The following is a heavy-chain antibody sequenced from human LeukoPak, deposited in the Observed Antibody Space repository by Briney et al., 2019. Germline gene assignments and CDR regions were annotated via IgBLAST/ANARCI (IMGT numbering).Heavy chain of an antibody. J-gene: IGHJ4*02. CDR3: AREGRGEYFDY. CDR1: GLTFSSYW. V-gene: IGHV3-7*01. D-gene: IGHD3-10*01. CDR2: IKQDESEK. Sequence: PGGSLRLSCAASGLTFSSYWMSWVRQAPGKGLGWVANIKQDESEKYYVDSVKGRFTISRDNGKNSLYLQLNSLRAEDTAVYYCAREGRGEYFDYWGQGTLVTVSS.